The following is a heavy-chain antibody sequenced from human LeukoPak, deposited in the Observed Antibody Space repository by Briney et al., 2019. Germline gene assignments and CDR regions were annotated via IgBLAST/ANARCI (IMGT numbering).Heavy chain of an antibody. CDR1: GYTFTSYY. J-gene: IGHJ5*02. Sequence: ASVKVSCKASGYTFTSYYMHWVRQAPGQGLEWMGIINPSGGSTSYAQKFQGRVTITADKSTNTAYMELSSLRSEDTAVYYCARVGYSGYDWRSVDPWGQGTLVTVSS. D-gene: IGHD5-12*01. CDR2: INPSGGST. CDR3: ARVGYSGYDWRSVDP. V-gene: IGHV1-46*01.